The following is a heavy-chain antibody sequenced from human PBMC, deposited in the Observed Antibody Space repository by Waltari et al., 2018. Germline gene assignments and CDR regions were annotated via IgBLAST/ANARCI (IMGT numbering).Heavy chain of an antibody. CDR1: GDTFHDIS. J-gene: IGHJ3*01. Sequence: EVQMLQSGADVKKPGTPVKISCKVSGDTFHDISIHRINQAPGKGLQWMGLLDPEDGQAIYAQKFQGRVTMTADTSIHTAYMELTSLTSEDTAFYYCATALGGGISASRPFHFWGQGTMITVSS. CDR3: ATALGGGISASRPFHF. D-gene: IGHD3-10*01. V-gene: IGHV1-69-2*01. CDR2: LDPEDGQA.